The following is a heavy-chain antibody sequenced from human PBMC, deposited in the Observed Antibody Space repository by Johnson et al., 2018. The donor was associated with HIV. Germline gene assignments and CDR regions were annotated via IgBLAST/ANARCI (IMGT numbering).Heavy chain of an antibody. CDR1: GFTVSSTY. CDR2: IFSGGST. J-gene: IGHJ3*02. V-gene: IGHV3-66*01. Sequence: EVQLVESGGVLVPPGGSLRLSCAASGFTVSSTYMSWVRQAPGKGLEWVSIIFSGGSTYYADSVMGRFTVSRDNSKNALYLQMHSLTAEDTALYYCARDQSSSWPGDAFDIWGQGTLVTVSS. D-gene: IGHD6-13*01. CDR3: ARDQSSSWPGDAFDI.